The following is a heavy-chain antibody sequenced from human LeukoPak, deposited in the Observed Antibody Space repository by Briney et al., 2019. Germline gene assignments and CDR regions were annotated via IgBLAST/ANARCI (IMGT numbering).Heavy chain of an antibody. D-gene: IGHD1-7*01. Sequence: SETLSLTCAVYGGSFSGYYWSWIRQPPGKGLEWIGEINHSGSTNYNPSLKSRVTISVDTSKNQSSLKLSSVTAADAAVYYCARVDITGTRPFDYWGQGTLVTVSS. V-gene: IGHV4-34*01. J-gene: IGHJ4*02. CDR2: INHSGST. CDR1: GGSFSGYY. CDR3: ARVDITGTRPFDY.